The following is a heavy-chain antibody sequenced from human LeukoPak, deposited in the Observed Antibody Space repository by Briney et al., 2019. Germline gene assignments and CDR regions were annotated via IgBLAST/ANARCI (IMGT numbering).Heavy chain of an antibody. D-gene: IGHD6-19*01. Sequence: SETLSLTCTVSGGSLSSYYWSWIRPPAGEGLEWIGRIYTSGSTNYNPSLKSRVTMSVDTSKNQFSLKLSSVTAADTAVYYCARDRDGVAVAGTDYWGQGTLVTVSS. J-gene: IGHJ4*02. CDR1: GGSLSSYY. CDR3: ARDRDGVAVAGTDY. V-gene: IGHV4-4*07. CDR2: IYTSGST.